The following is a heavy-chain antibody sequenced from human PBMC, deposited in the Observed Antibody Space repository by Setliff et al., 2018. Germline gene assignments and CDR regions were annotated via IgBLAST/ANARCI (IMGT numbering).Heavy chain of an antibody. J-gene: IGHJ6*03. V-gene: IGHV1-69*05. CDR2: TIPIFGTA. D-gene: IGHD5-18*01. Sequence: SVKVSCKASGATFSSHGISWVRQAPGQGLEWMGGTIPIFGTANYAKEFQGRVTIITDESTSTADMGLSSLRFEDTAVYYCAREGVDTRSSTDYRYYMDVWGKGTTVTVSS. CDR1: GATFSSHG. CDR3: AREGVDTRSSTDYRYYMDV.